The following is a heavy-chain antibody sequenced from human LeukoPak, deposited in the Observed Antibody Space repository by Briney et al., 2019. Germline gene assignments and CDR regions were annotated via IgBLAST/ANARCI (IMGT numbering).Heavy chain of an antibody. D-gene: IGHD4-11*01. CDR2: ISSSGDNT. V-gene: IGHV3-64*01. Sequence: PGGSLRLSCAASGFTFRSYSMHWVRQAPGKGLEYVSAISSSGDNTYYANSVKGRFTIFRDNSKSTLYLQMGSLRAEDMAVYYCARDRTGQQLISRKGYYYMDAWGKGTTVTISS. CDR1: GFTFRSYS. CDR3: ARDRTGQQLISRKGYYYMDA. J-gene: IGHJ6*03.